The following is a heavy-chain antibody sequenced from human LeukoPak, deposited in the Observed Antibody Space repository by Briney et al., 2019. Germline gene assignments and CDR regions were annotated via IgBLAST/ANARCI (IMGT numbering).Heavy chain of an antibody. CDR1: GFTFSSYA. D-gene: IGHD3-10*01. Sequence: PGGSLGLSCAAYGFTFSSYAMSWVRQAPGKGLEWVSAISGSGGSTYYADSVKGRFTISRDNSKNTLYLQMNSLRAEDTAVYYCAKASSRFGEEFDYWGQGTLVTVSS. CDR3: AKASSRFGEEFDY. CDR2: ISGSGGST. V-gene: IGHV3-23*01. J-gene: IGHJ4*02.